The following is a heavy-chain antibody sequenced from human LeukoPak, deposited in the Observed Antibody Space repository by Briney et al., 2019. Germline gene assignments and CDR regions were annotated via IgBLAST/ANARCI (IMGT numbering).Heavy chain of an antibody. D-gene: IGHD2-21*01. J-gene: IGHJ3*02. V-gene: IGHV4-59*01. CDR2: INYSGRT. Sequence: SETLSLTCTVSGGSISNYYWSWIRQPPGKGLEWIGYINYSGRTNYNPSLKSRVTMSLDTSKDQFSLKLNSLTAADTAVYYCAGRQHIVVLIATRGDFDIWGQGTMVTVSS. CDR3: AGRQHIVVLIATRGDFDI. CDR1: GGSISNYY.